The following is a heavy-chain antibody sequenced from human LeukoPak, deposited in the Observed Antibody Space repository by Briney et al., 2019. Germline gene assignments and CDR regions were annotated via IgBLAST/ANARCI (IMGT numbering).Heavy chain of an antibody. CDR1: GFTFSNYG. CDR3: AKDRGSVAVAGLYYFDF. J-gene: IGHJ4*02. V-gene: IGHV3-30*18. CDR2: ISYDGSNK. D-gene: IGHD6-19*01. Sequence: GGSLRLSCAASGFTFSNYGIHRVRQAPGKGLEWVPVISYDGSNKYYADSVKGRFTISRDNSKNTLYVQMNSLRAEDTAVYYCAKDRGSVAVAGLYYFDFWGQGTLVTVSS.